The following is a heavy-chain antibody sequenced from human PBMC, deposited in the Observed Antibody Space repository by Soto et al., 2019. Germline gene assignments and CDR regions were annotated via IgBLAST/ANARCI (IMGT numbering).Heavy chain of an antibody. CDR2: RYDDAST. CDR1: GDSIRNRNYY. Sequence: QLQLQESGPGLVKPSETLSLSCSVSGDSIRNRNYYWAWIRQPPGKGLEWIVSRYDDASTFYNPSLKRRVTISRDPSKKQLSLKVTSVTAADTAVYYCARGIYLGPSGYYLDSWGQGTLVTVSS. J-gene: IGHJ4*02. D-gene: IGHD3-22*01. V-gene: IGHV4-39*01. CDR3: ARGIYLGPSGYYLDS.